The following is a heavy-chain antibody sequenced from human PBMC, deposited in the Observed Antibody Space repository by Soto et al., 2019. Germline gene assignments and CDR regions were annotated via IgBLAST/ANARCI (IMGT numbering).Heavy chain of an antibody. CDR2: IYHSGST. D-gene: IGHD5-18*01. V-gene: IGHV4-4*02. Sequence: SETLSLTCAVSGGSISSSNWWSWVRQPPGKGLEWIGEIYHSGSTNYNPSLKSRVTISVDTSKNQFSLKLSSVTAADTAVYYCARRIKHYYGMDVWGQGTTVTVSS. CDR3: ARRIKHYYGMDV. CDR1: GGSISSSNW. J-gene: IGHJ6*02.